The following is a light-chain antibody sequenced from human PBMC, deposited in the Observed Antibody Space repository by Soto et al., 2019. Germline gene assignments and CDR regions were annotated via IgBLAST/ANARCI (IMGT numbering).Light chain of an antibody. Sequence: DIQMTQSPSTLSASVGDRVTITCRASQSISSWLAWYQQKPGKAPKILIYKASSLESGVPSRFSGSVSGTEYTLTISRMQPDDFATYYCQQYNSYSPYTFGQGTKLEIK. CDR3: QQYNSYSPYT. CDR2: KAS. V-gene: IGKV1-5*03. CDR1: QSISSW. J-gene: IGKJ2*01.